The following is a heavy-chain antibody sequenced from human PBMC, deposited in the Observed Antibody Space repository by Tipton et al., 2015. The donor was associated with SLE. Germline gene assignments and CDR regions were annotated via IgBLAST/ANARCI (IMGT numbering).Heavy chain of an antibody. V-gene: IGHV3-15*01. J-gene: IGHJ4*02. CDR3: TTDSLQTTLANEPDY. CDR2: IKSKAEGGTT. Sequence: SLRLSCAASGFTFSSYSMNWVRQVPGKGLEWVGRIKSKAEGGTTDYAAPVKGRFTISRDDSKNTLYLQMNSLKTEDTAVYYCTTDSLQTTLANEPDYWGQGTLVTVSS. CDR1: GFTFSSYS. D-gene: IGHD4-17*01.